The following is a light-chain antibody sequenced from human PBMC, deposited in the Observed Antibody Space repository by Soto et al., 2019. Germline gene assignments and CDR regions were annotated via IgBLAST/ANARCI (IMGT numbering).Light chain of an antibody. V-gene: IGLV2-14*01. CDR1: SSDVGGYNY. CDR3: SSYTSSSTIV. CDR2: DVS. Sequence: QSALTQPASVSGSPGQSITISCTGTSSDVGGYNYVSWYQQHPGKAPKLMIYDVSNRPSGVSNRFSGSKSGNTVSLTISGLQAEDEADYYCSSYTSSSTIVLVVGTKLTAL. J-gene: IGLJ2*01.